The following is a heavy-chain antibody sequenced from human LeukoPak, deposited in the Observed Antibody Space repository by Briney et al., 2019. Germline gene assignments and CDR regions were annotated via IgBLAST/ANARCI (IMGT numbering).Heavy chain of an antibody. Sequence: SETLSLTCTVSGGSVSSTSHHWDWIRQPPGQGLEWIGSIFYSGSTYYSPSLKSRVTISVDTSKNQFSLNLSSVTAADTAVYYCARESGDSLDWFDPWGQGTLVTVSS. V-gene: IGHV4-39*02. CDR1: GGSVSSTSHH. J-gene: IGHJ5*02. D-gene: IGHD2-21*02. CDR3: ARESGDSLDWFDP. CDR2: IFYSGST.